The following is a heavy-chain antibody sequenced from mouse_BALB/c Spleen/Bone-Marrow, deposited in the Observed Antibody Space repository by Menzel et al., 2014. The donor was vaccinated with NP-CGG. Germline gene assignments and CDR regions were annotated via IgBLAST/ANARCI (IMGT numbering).Heavy chain of an antibody. V-gene: IGHV1-12*01. CDR1: GYTFTSYN. J-gene: IGHJ2*01. Sequence: QVQLQQSGAELVKPGASMKMSCKASGYTFTSYNLHWIKQTPGQGLEWIGAIYPGNGDTSYNQRFKGKATLTTDKSSNTAYMQLSSLTSEDSAVYYCAREGRSHFDHWGQGSTVTVSS. CDR2: IYPGNGDT. CDR3: AREGRSHFDH.